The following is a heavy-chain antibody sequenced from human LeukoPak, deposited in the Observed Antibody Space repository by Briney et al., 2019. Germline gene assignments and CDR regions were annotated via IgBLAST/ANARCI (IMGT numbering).Heavy chain of an antibody. Sequence: SETLSLTCAVYGGSFSGYYWSWIRQPPGKGLEWIGEINHSGSTNYNPSLKSRVTISVDTSKNQFSLKLSSVTAADTAVYYCARSIAVAGYYFDYWGQGTLATVSS. CDR2: INHSGST. CDR1: GGSFSGYY. V-gene: IGHV4-34*01. D-gene: IGHD6-19*01. J-gene: IGHJ4*02. CDR3: ARSIAVAGYYFDY.